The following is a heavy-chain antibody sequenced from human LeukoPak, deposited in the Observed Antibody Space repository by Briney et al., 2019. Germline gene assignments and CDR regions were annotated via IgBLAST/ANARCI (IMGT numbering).Heavy chain of an antibody. CDR1: GFTFSNYG. Sequence: GGSLRLSCAASGFTFSNYGMHWVRQAPGKGLEWVAFIRYDGRSKYYADSVKGRFTISRDKTKNTLYLQMNSLRVEDTAIYYCAKDFWDLVVVPAAIPDYWGQGTLVTVSS. V-gene: IGHV3-30*02. CDR2: IRYDGRSK. J-gene: IGHJ4*02. CDR3: AKDFWDLVVVPAAIPDY. D-gene: IGHD2-2*02.